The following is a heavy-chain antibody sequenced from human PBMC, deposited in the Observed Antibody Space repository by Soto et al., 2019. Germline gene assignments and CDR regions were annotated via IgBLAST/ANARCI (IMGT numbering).Heavy chain of an antibody. CDR2: INHSGST. CDR1: GWSFSGYY. J-gene: IGHJ5*02. V-gene: IGHV4-34*01. Sequence: QVQLQQWGAGLLKPSETLSLTCAVYGWSFSGYYWSWIRQPPGKELEWIGEINHSGSTNYNPSLKSRVTXSXDXXKNQFSLKLSSVTAADTAVYYRARVWQYYYTSGSYYGWFDPWGQGTLVTVSS. D-gene: IGHD3-10*01. CDR3: ARVWQYYYTSGSYYGWFDP.